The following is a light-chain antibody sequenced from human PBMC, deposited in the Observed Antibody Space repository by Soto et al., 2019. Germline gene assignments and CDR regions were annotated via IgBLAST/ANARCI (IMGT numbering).Light chain of an antibody. CDR3: SSYTISNTYVL. J-gene: IGLJ2*01. CDR1: SGDIGSYNR. CDR2: EVT. V-gene: IGLV2-14*01. Sequence: QSALTQPASVSGSPGQSITISCTGTSGDIGSYNRVSWYQQHPGKAPKLIIYEVTDRPSGVSNRFSGSKSGNTASLTISGLQAEDEAEYYCSSYTISNTYVLFGGGTKLTVL.